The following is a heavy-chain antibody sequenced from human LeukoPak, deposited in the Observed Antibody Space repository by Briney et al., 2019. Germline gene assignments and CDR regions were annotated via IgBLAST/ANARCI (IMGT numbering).Heavy chain of an antibody. CDR1: GGSFSGYY. J-gene: IGHJ6*03. D-gene: IGHD3-22*01. V-gene: IGHV4-34*01. Sequence: SETLSLTCAVYGGSFSGYYWSWIRQPPGKGLEWIGEINHSGSTNYNPSLKSRVTISVDTSKNQFSLKLSSVTAADTAVYYCARDEYYYDSSGYYYNYYYMDVWGKGTTVTISS. CDR2: INHSGST. CDR3: ARDEYYYDSSGYYYNYYYMDV.